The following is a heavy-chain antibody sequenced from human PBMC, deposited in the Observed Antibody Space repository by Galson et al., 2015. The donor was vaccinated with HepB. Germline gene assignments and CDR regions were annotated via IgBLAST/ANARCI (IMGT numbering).Heavy chain of an antibody. V-gene: IGHV3-30*04. CDR3: ARGAMIGEYGYYYYGMDV. J-gene: IGHJ6*02. D-gene: IGHD3-22*01. CDR2: ISYDGSNK. CDR1: GFTFSSYA. Sequence: SLRLSCAASGFTFSSYAMHWVRQAPGKGLEWVAVISYDGSNKYYADSVKGRFTISRDNSKNTLYLQMNSLRAEDTAVYYCARGAMIGEYGYYYYGMDVWGRGTLVTVSS.